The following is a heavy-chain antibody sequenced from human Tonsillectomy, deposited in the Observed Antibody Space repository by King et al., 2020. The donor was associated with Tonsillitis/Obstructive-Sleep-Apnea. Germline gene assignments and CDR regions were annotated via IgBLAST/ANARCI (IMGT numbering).Heavy chain of an antibody. D-gene: IGHD5-18*01. J-gene: IGHJ4*02. CDR3: ANRLEVDTAMVKYIDY. Sequence: TLKESGPTLVKPTQTLTLTCTFSGFSLNTSELGVGWIRQPPGKALEWLALIYWDDDKRYSPSLKSRLTITKETSKNQVVLTMTNMDPVDTATYYCANRLEVDTAMVKYIDYWGQGTLVTVSS. CDR2: IYWDDDK. CDR1: GFSLNTSELG. V-gene: IGHV2-5*02.